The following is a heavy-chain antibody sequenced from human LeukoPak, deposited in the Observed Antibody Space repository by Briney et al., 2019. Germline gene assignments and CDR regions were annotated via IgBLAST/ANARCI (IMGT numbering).Heavy chain of an antibody. Sequence: RPGGSLRLSCAASGFTFSSYAMHWVRQAPGKGLEWVAVISYDGSNKYYADSVKGRFTISRDNSKNTLYLQMNSLRAEDTAVYYCAKSSPYGDLEYFQHWGQGTLVTVSS. CDR2: ISYDGSNK. D-gene: IGHD4-17*01. V-gene: IGHV3-30*04. J-gene: IGHJ1*01. CDR1: GFTFSSYA. CDR3: AKSSPYGDLEYFQH.